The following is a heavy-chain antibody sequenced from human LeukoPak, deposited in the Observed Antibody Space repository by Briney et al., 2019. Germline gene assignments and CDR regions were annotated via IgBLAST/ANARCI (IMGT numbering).Heavy chain of an antibody. J-gene: IGHJ4*02. CDR2: VHYNGSA. Sequence: SETLSLTCTVSGGSVRSSSYYWGCIRQPPGKGLEWIGSVHYNGSACYNPSLGGRVIMSIDTSKNQFSLKLTSVTAADTAMYYCARDRGVPRPYYFDQWGQGTLVTVSS. V-gene: IGHV4-39*07. CDR3: ARDRGVPRPYYFDQ. D-gene: IGHD3-10*01. CDR1: GGSVRSSSYY.